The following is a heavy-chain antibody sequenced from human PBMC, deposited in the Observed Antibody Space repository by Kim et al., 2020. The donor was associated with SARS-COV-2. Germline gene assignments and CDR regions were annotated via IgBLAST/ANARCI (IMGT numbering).Heavy chain of an antibody. D-gene: IGHD2-15*01. CDR2: IDPSDSYA. CDR1: GYSFTTYW. V-gene: IGHV5-10-1*01. CDR3: TRHRDTPYYFYKGLDV. Sequence: GESLKISCEGSGYSFTTYWITWVRQTPGKGLEWMGRIDPSDSYADVSPSFQDHVTMSADKSVNTAYLQWSSQKASDSAVYYCTRHRDTPYYFYKGLDVWGQGTTVTVSS. J-gene: IGHJ6*02.